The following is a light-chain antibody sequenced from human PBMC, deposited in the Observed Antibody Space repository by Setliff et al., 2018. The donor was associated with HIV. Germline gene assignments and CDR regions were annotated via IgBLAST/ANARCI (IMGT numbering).Light chain of an antibody. CDR3: LLYYGGAWG. Sequence: VVTQEPSLTVSPGGTVTLTCVSSTGAVTSGYYPNWFQQKPGQAPRALIYSASNEHSWTPARFSGSLLGGKAALTLSGVQPEDEAEYYCLLYYGGAWGFGGGTKVT. CDR2: SAS. V-gene: IGLV7-43*01. J-gene: IGLJ3*02. CDR1: TGAVTSGYY.